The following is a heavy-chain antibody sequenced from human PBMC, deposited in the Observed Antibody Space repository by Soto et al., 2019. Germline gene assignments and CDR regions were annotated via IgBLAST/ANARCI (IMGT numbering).Heavy chain of an antibody. CDR1: GFTFSDYY. Sequence: QVQLVESGGGLVKPGGSLRLSCAASGFTFSDYYMSWIRQAPGKGLEWVSYISSSSSYTNYADSVKGRFTISRDNAKDSLYLQMNSLRAEDTAVYYCARDDRMVVAATVYWGQGTLVTVSS. D-gene: IGHD2-15*01. V-gene: IGHV3-11*06. J-gene: IGHJ4*02. CDR3: ARDDRMVVAATVY. CDR2: ISSSSSYT.